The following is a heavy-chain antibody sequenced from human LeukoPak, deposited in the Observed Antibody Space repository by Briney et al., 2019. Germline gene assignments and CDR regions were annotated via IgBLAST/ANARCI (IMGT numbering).Heavy chain of an antibody. J-gene: IGHJ5*02. CDR2: IIPIFGTA. V-gene: IGHV1-69*06. Sequence: WWGRIIPIFGTANYAQKFQGRVTITADKSTSTAYMELSSLRSEDTAVYYCARDRITGTTWFDPWGQGTLVTVSS. D-gene: IGHD1-7*01. CDR3: ARDRITGTTWFDP.